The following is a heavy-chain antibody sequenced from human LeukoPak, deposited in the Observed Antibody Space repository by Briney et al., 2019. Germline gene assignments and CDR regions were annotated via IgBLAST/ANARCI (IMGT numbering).Heavy chain of an antibody. J-gene: IGHJ5*02. CDR3: APRSTQT. D-gene: IGHD2-15*01. Sequence: GGSQRLSCAASGFTLSSYGMHWVRQAPGKGLEWVAFIRYDGSNKYYADSVKGRFTISRDNSKNTLYLQMKSLRVEDTAVYYCAPRSTQTWGQGTLVTVSS. CDR2: IRYDGSNK. V-gene: IGHV3-30*02. CDR1: GFTLSSYG.